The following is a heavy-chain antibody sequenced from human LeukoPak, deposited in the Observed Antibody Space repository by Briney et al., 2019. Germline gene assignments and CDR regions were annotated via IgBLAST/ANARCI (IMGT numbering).Heavy chain of an antibody. CDR1: GFILANYW. CDR3: ARESRSAFDY. CDR2: IKQSGSEK. D-gene: IGHD2-15*01. V-gene: IGHV3-7*01. Sequence: GGSLRLSCAASGFILANYWMSWVRQAPGKGLEWVANIKQSGSEKNYVDSVRGRFTISRDNAKNSVYLQMNNLRAEDTAVYYCARESRSAFDYWGQGIMVTVSP. J-gene: IGHJ4*02.